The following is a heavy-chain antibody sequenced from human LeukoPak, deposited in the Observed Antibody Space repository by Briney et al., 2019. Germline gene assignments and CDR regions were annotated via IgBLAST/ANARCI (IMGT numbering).Heavy chain of an antibody. V-gene: IGHV4-61*01. D-gene: IGHD3-22*01. CDR3: ARDYYDSSGYYYWFDP. J-gene: IGHJ5*02. CDR1: GGSVSSGSYY. CDR2: IYYSGST. Sequence: SETLSLTCTVSGGSVSSGSYYWSWIRQPPGKGLEWIGYIYYSGSTNYNPSLKSRVTISVDTSKNQFSLRLSSVTAADTAVYYCARDYYDSSGYYYWFDPWGQGTLVTVSS.